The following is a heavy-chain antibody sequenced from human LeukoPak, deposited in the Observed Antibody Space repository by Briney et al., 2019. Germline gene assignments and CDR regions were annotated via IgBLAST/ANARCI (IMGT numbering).Heavy chain of an antibody. CDR1: GFTFSSYA. V-gene: IGHV3-23*01. CDR3: RGAAGTVRWFDY. Sequence: GGSLRLSCEASGFTFSSYAMSWVRQAPGKWLEWVSAISGSGGSTYYADSVKGRFTISRDNSKNTLYLQMNSLRAEDTAVYYCRGAAGTVRWFDYWDQGTLVTVSS. D-gene: IGHD6-13*01. J-gene: IGHJ4*02. CDR2: ISGSGGST.